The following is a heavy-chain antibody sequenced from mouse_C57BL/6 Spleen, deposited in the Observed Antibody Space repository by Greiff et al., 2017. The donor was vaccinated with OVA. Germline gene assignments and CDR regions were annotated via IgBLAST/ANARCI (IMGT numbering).Heavy chain of an antibody. CDR2: ISDGGSYT. CDR3: AKLDGYLFAY. V-gene: IGHV5-4*01. J-gene: IGHJ3*01. Sequence: EVQLVESGGGLVKPGGSLKLSCAASGFTFSSYAMSWVRQTPEKRLEWVATISDGGSYTYYPDNVKGRFTISRDNAKNNLYLQMSHLKSEDTAMYYCAKLDGYLFAYWGQGTLVTVSA. CDR1: GFTFSSYA. D-gene: IGHD2-3*01.